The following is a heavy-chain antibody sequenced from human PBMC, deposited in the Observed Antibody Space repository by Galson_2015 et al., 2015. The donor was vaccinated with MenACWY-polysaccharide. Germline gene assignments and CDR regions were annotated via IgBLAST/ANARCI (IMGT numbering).Heavy chain of an antibody. CDR3: ATRVSEYSLYYVDC. J-gene: IGHJ4*02. V-gene: IGHV3-53*01. CDR1: GFTARNKN. D-gene: IGHD3-10*01. CDR2: IDSAGAK. Sequence: SLRLSCAASGFTARNKNMNWVRQAPGKGLGWVSAIDSAGAKSYSDSDKGRFTISRDDSQNTLYLQMISLRADDTAVYHCATRVSEYSLYYVDCWGQGALVTVSS.